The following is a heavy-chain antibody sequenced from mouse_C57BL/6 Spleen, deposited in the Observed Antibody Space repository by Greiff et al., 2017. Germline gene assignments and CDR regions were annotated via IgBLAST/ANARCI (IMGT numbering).Heavy chain of an antibody. D-gene: IGHD1-1*01. J-gene: IGHJ2*01. CDR3: ARYITTVVATGIDY. Sequence: QVQLQQPGAELVKPGASVKLSCKASGYTFTSYWMQWVKQRPGQGLEWIGEIDPSDGYPNYNQKFKGKATLTVYTSSSTAYMQLSSLTSEDSAVYYCARYITTVVATGIDYWGQGTTLTVSS. V-gene: IGHV1-50*01. CDR2: IDPSDGYP. CDR1: GYTFTSYW.